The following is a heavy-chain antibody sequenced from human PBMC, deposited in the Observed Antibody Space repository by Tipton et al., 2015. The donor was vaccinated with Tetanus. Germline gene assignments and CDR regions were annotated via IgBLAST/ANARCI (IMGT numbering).Heavy chain of an antibody. CDR2: ISNSGST. CDR3: ARDRGVRGGYYYYHGMDV. D-gene: IGHD3-10*01. V-gene: IGHV4-31*03. Sequence: TLSLTCNVSGDSIRRSYWSWIRQHPGEGLEWIGYISNSGSTYYNPSLKSRVTISVDTSQKQISLKVNSVTAADTAVYYCARDRGVRGGYYYYHGMDVWGQETTVTVSS. CDR1: GDSIRRSY. J-gene: IGHJ6*02.